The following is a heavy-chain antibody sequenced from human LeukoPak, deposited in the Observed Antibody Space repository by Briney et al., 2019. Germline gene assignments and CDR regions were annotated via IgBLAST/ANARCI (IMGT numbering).Heavy chain of an antibody. D-gene: IGHD2-2*02. CDR3: ARPYCSSTSCYTGLGY. CDR2: IYPGDSDT. Sequence: GESLKISCKGSGYSFTSYWIGWVRQMPGKGLEWMGIIYPGDSDTRYSPSFQGQVTISADKSISTAYLQWSSLKASDTAMYYCARPYCSSTSCYTGLGYWGQGTLVTVSS. J-gene: IGHJ4*02. CDR1: GYSFTSYW. V-gene: IGHV5-51*01.